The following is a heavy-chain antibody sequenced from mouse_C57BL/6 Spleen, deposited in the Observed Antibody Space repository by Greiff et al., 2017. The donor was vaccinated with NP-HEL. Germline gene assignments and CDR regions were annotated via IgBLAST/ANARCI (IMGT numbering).Heavy chain of an antibody. J-gene: IGHJ2*01. CDR3: ARPHYYGSSYPYFDY. D-gene: IGHD1-1*01. CDR2: IYPRSGNT. V-gene: IGHV1-81*01. CDR1: GYTFTSYG. Sequence: QVQLQQSGAELARPGASVKLSCKASGYTFTSYGISWVKQRTGQGLEWIGEIYPRSGNTYYNEKFKGKATLTADKSSSTAYMELRSLTSEDSAVYFCARPHYYGSSYPYFDYWGQGTTLTVSS.